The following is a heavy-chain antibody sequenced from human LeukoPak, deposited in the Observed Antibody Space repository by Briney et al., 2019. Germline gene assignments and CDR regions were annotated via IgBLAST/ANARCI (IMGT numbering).Heavy chain of an antibody. CDR3: ARGLRYCSGGSCYNSDAFDI. J-gene: IGHJ3*02. D-gene: IGHD2-15*01. Sequence: GGSLRLSCAASGFTFSSYEMNWVRQAPGKGLEWVSAITGSDGRTFYADSVKGRFTISRDNSKNTLYPQMNSLRAGDTAVYYCARGLRYCSGGSCYNSDAFDIWGQGTMVTVSS. CDR2: ITGSDGRT. V-gene: IGHV3-23*01. CDR1: GFTFSSYE.